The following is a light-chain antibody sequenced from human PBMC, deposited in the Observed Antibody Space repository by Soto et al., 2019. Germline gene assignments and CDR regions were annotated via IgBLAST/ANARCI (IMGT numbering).Light chain of an antibody. CDR1: QAISNY. CDR2: DAS. V-gene: IGKV1-27*01. CDR3: QHYNGAPHT. Sequence: DIQMTHSPSSLSASVGDRVTITCRASQAISNYLAWYQQKPGKIPKLLIYDASTLQSGVPSRFSGRRSGTDFTLTISSLQPEDVATYYCQHYNGAPHTFGQGTRLEIK. J-gene: IGKJ5*01.